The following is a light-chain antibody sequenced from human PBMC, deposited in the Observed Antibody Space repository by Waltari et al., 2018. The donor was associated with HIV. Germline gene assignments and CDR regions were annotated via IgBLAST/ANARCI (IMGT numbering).Light chain of an antibody. V-gene: IGKV3-11*01. CDR1: QSVSSY. CDR3: QQRSNWPPYT. Sequence: EIALTQSPATLSLSPGERAPISCSASQSVSSYLAWYQQKPGQAPRLLIYDASNSATGIPARFSGSGSGTDFTLTISSLEPEDFAVYYCQQRSNWPPYTFGQGTKLEIK. J-gene: IGKJ2*01. CDR2: DAS.